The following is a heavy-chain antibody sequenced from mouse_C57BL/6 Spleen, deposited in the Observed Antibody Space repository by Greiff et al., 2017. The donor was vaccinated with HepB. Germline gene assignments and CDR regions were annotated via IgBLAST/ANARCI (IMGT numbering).Heavy chain of an antibody. CDR1: GYSITSGYD. CDR3: ARRETGTNYYAMDY. J-gene: IGHJ4*01. D-gene: IGHD4-1*01. V-gene: IGHV3-1*01. CDR2: ISYSGST. Sequence: VQLQQSGPGMVKPSQSLSLTCTVTGYSITSGYDWHWIRHFPGNKLEWMGYISYSGSTNYNPSLKSRISITHDTSKNHFFLKLNSVTTEDTATYYCARRETGTNYYAMDYWGQGTSVTVSS.